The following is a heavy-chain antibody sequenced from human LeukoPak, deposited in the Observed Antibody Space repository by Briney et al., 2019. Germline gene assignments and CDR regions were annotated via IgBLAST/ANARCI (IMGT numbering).Heavy chain of an antibody. V-gene: IGHV1-69*13. J-gene: IGHJ3*02. CDR2: IIPIFGTA. CDR1: GGTFSSYA. CDR3: ATSRRSGGSYLNDAFDI. D-gene: IGHD1-26*01. Sequence: SVKVSCKASGGTFSSYAISWVRQAPGQGLEWMGGIIPIFGTANYAQKFQGRVTITVDESTSTAYMELSSLRSEDTAVYYCATSRRSGGSYLNDAFDIWGQGTMVTVSS.